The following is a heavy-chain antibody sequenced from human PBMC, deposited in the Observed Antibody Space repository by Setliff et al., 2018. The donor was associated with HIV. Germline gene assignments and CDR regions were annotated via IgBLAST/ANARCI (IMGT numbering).Heavy chain of an antibody. CDR1: GFTFSSYS. CDR3: ARDFNYYYGSQTFYMYYYGLDV. D-gene: IGHD3-22*01. Sequence: LRLSCAASGFTFSSYSMNWVRQAPGKGLEWVSSISSSSSYIYYADSVKGRFTISRDNAKNSLYLQMNSLRAEDTAVYYCARDFNYYYGSQTFYMYYYGLDVWGQGTTVTVSS. CDR2: ISSSSSYI. J-gene: IGHJ6*02. V-gene: IGHV3-21*01.